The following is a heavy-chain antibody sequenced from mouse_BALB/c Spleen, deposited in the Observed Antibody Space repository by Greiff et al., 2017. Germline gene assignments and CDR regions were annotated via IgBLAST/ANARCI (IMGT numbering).Heavy chain of an antibody. CDR1: GFTFSDYY. D-gene: IGHD2-14*01. J-gene: IGHJ3*01. CDR2: ISDGGSYT. CDR3: ARSYRYDGSWFAY. V-gene: IGHV5-4*02. Sequence: EVKLVESGGGLVKPGGSLTLSCAASGFTFSDYYMYWVRQTPEKRLEWVATISDGGSYTYYPDSVKGRFTISRDNAKNNLYLQMSSLKSENTAMYYCARSYRYDGSWFAYWGQGTLVTVSA.